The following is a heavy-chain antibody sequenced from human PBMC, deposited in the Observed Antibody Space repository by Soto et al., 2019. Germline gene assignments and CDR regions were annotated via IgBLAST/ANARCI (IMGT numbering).Heavy chain of an antibody. V-gene: IGHV3-48*01. CDR1: GFRFSIYS. D-gene: IGHD3-22*01. CDR2: ISSSSSTI. J-gene: IGHJ4*02. CDR3: QRPTYYYDSSGPPAY. Sequence: GGSLRLSCAASGFRFSIYSMTWVRQAQRKGLEWVSYISSSSSTIFYTDSVKGRFTVSRDNAKNSLYLQMNSLRAEDTAVYYCQRPTYYYDSSGPPAYWRKGTLVNVSS.